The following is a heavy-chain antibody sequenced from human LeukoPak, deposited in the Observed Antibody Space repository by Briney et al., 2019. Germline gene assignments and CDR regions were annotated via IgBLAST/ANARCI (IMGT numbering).Heavy chain of an antibody. J-gene: IGHJ5*02. CDR1: GGTFSSYA. CDR2: IIPIFGTA. V-gene: IGHV1-69*13. CDR3: ARSWRSYYGRYWFDP. D-gene: IGHD1-26*01. Sequence: SVKVSCKASGGTFSSYAISWVRQAPGQGLEWMGGIIPIFGTANYAQKFQGRVTITADESTSTAHMELSSPRSEDTAVYYCARSWRSYYGRYWFDPWGQGTLVTVSS.